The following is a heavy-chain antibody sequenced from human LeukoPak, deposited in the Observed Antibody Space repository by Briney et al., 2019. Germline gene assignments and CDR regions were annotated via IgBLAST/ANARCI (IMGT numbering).Heavy chain of an antibody. CDR3: AKDSVSGSGYYYFDY. J-gene: IGHJ4*02. V-gene: IGHV3-23*01. CDR2: ISGSGGST. CDR1: GFTFSSYA. D-gene: IGHD3-22*01. Sequence: PGGSLRLSCAASGFTFSSYAMSWVRQAPGKGLEWVSAISGSGGSTYYADSVKGRFTISRDNSKNTLYLQMNSLRAEDTAVYYCAKDSVSGSGYYYFDYWGQGTLVTVSS.